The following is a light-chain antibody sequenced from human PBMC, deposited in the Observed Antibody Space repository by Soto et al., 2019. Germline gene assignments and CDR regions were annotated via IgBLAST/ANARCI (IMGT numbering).Light chain of an antibody. CDR2: DAS. V-gene: IGKV3-11*01. CDR1: LSVSVY. CDR3: HQRQYWPPIT. Sequence: EIVLLQSPGTLSLSPGERATHSCRTSLSVSVYLDWYQQNPGQAPRLLISDASNRATGIPARFSGSGSGTDFTLTISSLEPEDFAVYYCHQRQYWPPITFGQGTKVDIK. J-gene: IGKJ1*01.